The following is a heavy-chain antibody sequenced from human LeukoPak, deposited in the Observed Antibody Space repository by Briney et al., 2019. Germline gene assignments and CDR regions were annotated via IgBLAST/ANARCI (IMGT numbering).Heavy chain of an antibody. CDR3: ARDLGSGSYLGY. CDR1: GFTFSSYS. V-gene: IGHV3-21*06. CDR2: ISGSSTYI. Sequence: GGSLRLSCAASGFTFSSYSMNWVRQAPGKGLEWVSSISGSSTYIYYADSVRGRFTISRDTAKNSMYLQMSSLGVDDTAVYYCARDLGSGSYLGYWGQGTPVTVSS. D-gene: IGHD1-26*01. J-gene: IGHJ4*02.